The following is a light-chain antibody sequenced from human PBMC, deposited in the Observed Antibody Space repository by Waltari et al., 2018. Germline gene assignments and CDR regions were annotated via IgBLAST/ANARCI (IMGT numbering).Light chain of an antibody. V-gene: IGKV3-20*01. CDR3: QQYGASPS. J-gene: IGKJ4*01. CDR2: NTS. Sequence: EIVLTQSPDTLSLSPGARATLSCRASQSVTGSFLAWYQQKPGQSPRLLIYNTSNRATGIPGRFSGSGSGTHFTLTISRLEPEDFAVYYCQQYGASPSFGGGTKVEVK. CDR1: QSVTGSF.